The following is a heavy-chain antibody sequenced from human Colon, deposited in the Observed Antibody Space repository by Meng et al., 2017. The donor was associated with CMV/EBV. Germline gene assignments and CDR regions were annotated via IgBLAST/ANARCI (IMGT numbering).Heavy chain of an antibody. J-gene: IGHJ4*02. D-gene: IGHD3-3*01. CDR3: GTFGGDFDY. CDR2: INPYSGDT. CDR1: GYTFTGYL. Sequence: VPLMQSVAGMREPGASVKVSCKASGYTFTGYLIHWVRQAPGQGLEWMGWINPYSGDTIYAQKFEVGVTMTRDAYITTAYLELSSLKSDDTAVYYCGTFGGDFDYWGQGTLVTVSS. V-gene: IGHV1-2*02.